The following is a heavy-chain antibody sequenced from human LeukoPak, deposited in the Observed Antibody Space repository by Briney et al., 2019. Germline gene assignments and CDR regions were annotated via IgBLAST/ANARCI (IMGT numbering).Heavy chain of an antibody. D-gene: IGHD3-10*01. V-gene: IGHV4-59*01. J-gene: IGHJ3*02. CDR3: ARGQGKTAFDI. CDR2: IYYSGST. CDR1: GGSISSYY. Sequence: PSETLSLTCTVSGGSISSYYWSWLRQPPGKGLEWIGNIYYSGSTNYNPSLKSRVTISVDTSKNQFSLKLSSVTAADTAVYYCARGQGKTAFDIWGQGTMVTVSS.